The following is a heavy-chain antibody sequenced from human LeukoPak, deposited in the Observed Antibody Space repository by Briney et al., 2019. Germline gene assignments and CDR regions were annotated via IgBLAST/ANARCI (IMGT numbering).Heavy chain of an antibody. V-gene: IGHV3-30*18. CDR2: ISYDGSNK. Sequence: GGSLRLSCAASGFTFSSYAMHWVRQAPGKGLEWVAFISYDGSNKYYADSVKGRFTISRDNSKNTLYLQMNSLRAEGTAVYYCAKTSGGFGELTWGQGTLVTVSS. D-gene: IGHD3-10*01. J-gene: IGHJ4*02. CDR1: GFTFSSYA. CDR3: AKTSGGFGELT.